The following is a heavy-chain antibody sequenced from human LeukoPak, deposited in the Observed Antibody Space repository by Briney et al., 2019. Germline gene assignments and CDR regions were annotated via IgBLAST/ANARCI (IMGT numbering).Heavy chain of an antibody. V-gene: IGHV4-39*01. CDR3: ASRSTYYYGSGSYYWSY. J-gene: IGHJ4*02. Sequence: PGGSLRLSCAASGFTFSSYGMSWVRQAPGKGLEWIGSIYYSGSTYYNPSLKSRVTISVDTSKNQFSLKLSSVTAADTAVYYCASRSTYYYGSGSYYWSYWGQGTLVTVSS. CDR1: GFTFSSYG. D-gene: IGHD3-10*01. CDR2: IYYSGST.